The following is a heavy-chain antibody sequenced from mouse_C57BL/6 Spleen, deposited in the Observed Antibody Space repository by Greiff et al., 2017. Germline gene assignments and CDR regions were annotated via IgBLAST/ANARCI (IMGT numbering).Heavy chain of an antibody. CDR1: GYTFTSYW. CDR2: IHPNSGST. V-gene: IGHV1-64*01. CDR3: ARSGTGDFDV. Sequence: QVQLQQPGAELVKPGASVKLSCKASGYTFTSYWMHWVKQRPGQGLEWIGMIHPNSGSTNYNEKFKSKATLTVDNSSSTAYMQLSSLTSEDSAVYDCARSGTGDFDVWGTGTTVTVSS. D-gene: IGHD1-1*01. J-gene: IGHJ1*03.